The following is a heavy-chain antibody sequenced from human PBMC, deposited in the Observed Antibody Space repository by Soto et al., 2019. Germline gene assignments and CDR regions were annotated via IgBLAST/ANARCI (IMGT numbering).Heavy chain of an antibody. CDR3: GRAPYYYGSGSYLSYYFDY. D-gene: IGHD3-10*01. CDR1: GGSISSGGYS. J-gene: IGHJ4*02. Sequence: SETLSLTCAVSGGSISSGGYSWSWIRQPPGKGLEWTGYIYHSGSTYYNPSLKSRVTISVDRSKNQFSLKLSSVTAADTAVYYCGRAPYYYGSGSYLSYYFDYWGQGTLVPVSS. CDR2: IYHSGST. V-gene: IGHV4-30-2*01.